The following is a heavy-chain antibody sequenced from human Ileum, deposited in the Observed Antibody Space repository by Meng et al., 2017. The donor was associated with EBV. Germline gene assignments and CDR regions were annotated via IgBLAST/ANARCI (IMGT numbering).Heavy chain of an antibody. CDR2: IYYSGST. CDR3: AREEMPTIFD. Sequence: QPQLYSPGPGVGRPSEPLSLTCTVSGGSISSNNYFWGWLRQPPGKGLEWIGSIYYSGSTFYKPSLKSRVTISVDTSKNQFSLKLSSVTAADTAVYYCAREEMPTIFDWGQGTLVTVSS. D-gene: IGHD5-24*01. V-gene: IGHV4-39*02. CDR1: GGSISSNNYF. J-gene: IGHJ4*02.